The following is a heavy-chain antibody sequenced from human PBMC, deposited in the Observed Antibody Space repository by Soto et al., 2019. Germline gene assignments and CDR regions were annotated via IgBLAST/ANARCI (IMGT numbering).Heavy chain of an antibody. CDR1: GFTFSSYG. V-gene: IGHV3-33*01. J-gene: IGHJ6*02. CDR2: IWYDGSNK. D-gene: IGHD6-13*01. CDR3: ARSTAAHAMDV. Sequence: ESGGGVVQPGRSLRLSCAASGFTFSSYGMHWVRQAPGKGLEWVAVIWYDGSNKYYADSVKGRFTISRDNSKNTLYLQMNSLRAEDTAVYYCARSTAAHAMDVWGQGTTVTVSS.